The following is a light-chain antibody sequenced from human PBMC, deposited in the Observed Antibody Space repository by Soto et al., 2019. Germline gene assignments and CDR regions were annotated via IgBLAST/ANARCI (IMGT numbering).Light chain of an antibody. CDR2: LGS. Sequence: DMVMTQSPLSLPVTPGEPASISCRSSQSLLHSNGYNYLDWYLQKPGQSPQLLIFLGSNRASGVPDRFSGSGSGTAFTLKISSVEAEDVGVYYCMQALQTPSTFGLGTKLEIK. V-gene: IGKV2-28*01. CDR1: QSLLHSNGYNY. CDR3: MQALQTPST. J-gene: IGKJ2*01.